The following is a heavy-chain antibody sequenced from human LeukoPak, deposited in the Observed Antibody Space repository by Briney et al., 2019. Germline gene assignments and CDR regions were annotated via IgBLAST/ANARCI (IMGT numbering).Heavy chain of an antibody. CDR1: GYSFTSYW. CDR3: ARRLGYCSSTSCYTGYSFDY. D-gene: IGHD2-2*02. V-gene: IGHV5-51*01. J-gene: IGHJ4*02. CDR2: IYPGDSDT. Sequence: GESLKISCKGSGYSFTSYWIGWVRQMPGKGLEWTGIIYPGDSDTRYSPSFQGQVTISADKSISTAYLQWSSLKASDTAMYYCARRLGYCSSTSCYTGYSFDYWGQGTLVTVSS.